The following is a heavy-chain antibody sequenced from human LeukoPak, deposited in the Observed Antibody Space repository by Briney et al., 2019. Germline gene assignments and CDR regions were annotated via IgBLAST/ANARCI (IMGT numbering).Heavy chain of an antibody. CDR2: IIPIFGTA. CDR1: GGTFSSYA. J-gene: IGHJ5*02. CDR3: ARGGYSFNWFDP. Sequence: SVKVSCKASGGTFSSYAISWVRQAPGQGLEWMGGIIPIFGTANYAQKFQGRVTITADESTGTAYMELSSLRSEDTAVYYCARGGYSFNWFDPWGQGTLVTVSS. D-gene: IGHD5-18*01. V-gene: IGHV1-69*13.